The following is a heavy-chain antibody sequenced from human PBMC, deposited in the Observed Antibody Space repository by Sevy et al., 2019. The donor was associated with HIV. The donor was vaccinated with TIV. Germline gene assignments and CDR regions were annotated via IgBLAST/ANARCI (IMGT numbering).Heavy chain of an antibody. J-gene: IGHJ4*02. CDR3: AREGTLVTMII. CDR2: INHHNGNT. V-gene: IGHV1-18*01. D-gene: IGHD3-22*01. Sequence: ASVKVSCKASGYTFTNHGISWVRQAPGQGLEWMGWINHHNGNTKYAQKLQGRVTMTTDTSTNTAYMEVRSLGSDDTAVYYCAREGTLVTMIIWGQGTLVTVSS. CDR1: GYTFTNHG.